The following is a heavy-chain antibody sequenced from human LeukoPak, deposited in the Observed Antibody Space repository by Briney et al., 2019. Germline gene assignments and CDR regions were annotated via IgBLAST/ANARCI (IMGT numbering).Heavy chain of an antibody. J-gene: IGHJ5*02. D-gene: IGHD1-7*01. CDR1: GGTFSSYA. V-gene: IGHV1-69*04. CDR2: IIPILGIA. CDR3: ARDGRWNLDNYNWFDP. Sequence: SVNVSCKASGGTFSSYAISWVRQAPGQGLEWMGRIIPILGIANYAQKFQGRVTITADKSTSTAYMELSSLRSEDTAVYYCARDGRWNLDNYNWFDPWGQGTLVTVSS.